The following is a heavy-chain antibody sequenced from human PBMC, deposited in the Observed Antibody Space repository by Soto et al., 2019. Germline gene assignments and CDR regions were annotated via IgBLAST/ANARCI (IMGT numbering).Heavy chain of an antibody. CDR1: GGSISSYY. CDR3: ARGALTTYFDY. Sequence: SEPLSLTCTVSGGSISSYYWSWIRQSPGKGLEWIGYIYYSGSTNCNPSLKSRVTISVDTSKNQFSLKLSSMTAADTAVYYCARGALTTYFDYWGQGTLVTVSS. CDR2: IYYSGST. V-gene: IGHV4-59*01. J-gene: IGHJ4*02.